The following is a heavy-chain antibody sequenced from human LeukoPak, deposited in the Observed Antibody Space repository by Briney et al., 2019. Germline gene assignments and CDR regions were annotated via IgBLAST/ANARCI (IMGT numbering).Heavy chain of an antibody. D-gene: IGHD3-10*01. J-gene: IGHJ4*02. CDR1: GFTFSSYA. V-gene: IGHV3-30-3*01. CDR3: ARGPPDGSGSYYPGAY. CDR2: ISYDGSNK. Sequence: GGSLRLSCAASGFTFSSYAMHWVRQAPGKGLDWVALISYDGSNKYYADSVQGRFTISRDNSKNTLYLQMNSLRAEDTAVYYCARGPPDGSGSYYPGAYWGQGTLVTVSS.